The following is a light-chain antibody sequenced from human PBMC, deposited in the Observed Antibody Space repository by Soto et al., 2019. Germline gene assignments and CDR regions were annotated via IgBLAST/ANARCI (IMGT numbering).Light chain of an antibody. J-gene: IGKJ1*01. CDR3: QQYGSSPWT. V-gene: IGKV3-20*01. Sequence: EIVLTQSPGTLSLSPGGSAALSCRSTESIDSNFLAWYQQKAGQPPRLLIYGASSRATGIPDRFSGSGSGTDFTLTISRLEPEDFAVYYCQQYGSSPWTFGQGTKVDIK. CDR1: ESIDSNF. CDR2: GAS.